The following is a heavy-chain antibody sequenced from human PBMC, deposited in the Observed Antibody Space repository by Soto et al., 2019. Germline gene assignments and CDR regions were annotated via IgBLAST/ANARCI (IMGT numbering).Heavy chain of an antibody. Sequence: QVQLVESGGAVVQPGKSLRLSCAASGFSFNTYGMYWVRQAPGKGLEWVAAMSYDGSNQYHADSVKGRFTISRDNSKSTLYLQMNSLRVEDTAVYYCAKDIVKYTYGACDYWGQGALVTVSS. CDR3: AKDIVKYTYGACDY. D-gene: IGHD5-18*01. CDR2: MSYDGSNQ. CDR1: GFSFNTYG. J-gene: IGHJ4*02. V-gene: IGHV3-30*18.